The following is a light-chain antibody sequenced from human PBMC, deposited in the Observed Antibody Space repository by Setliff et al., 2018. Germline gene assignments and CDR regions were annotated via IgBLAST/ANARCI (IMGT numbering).Light chain of an antibody. V-gene: IGLV1-40*01. CDR3: QSYDSSLSGSDV. Sequence: QSALTQPPSVSGAPGQRVTISCTGSSSNIGAGYDVHWSQQLPGTAPKLLIYGNSNRPSGVPDRFSGSKSGTSASLAITGLQAEDEADYYCQSYDSSLSGSDVFGTGTKVTVL. CDR1: SSNIGAGYD. CDR2: GNS. J-gene: IGLJ1*01.